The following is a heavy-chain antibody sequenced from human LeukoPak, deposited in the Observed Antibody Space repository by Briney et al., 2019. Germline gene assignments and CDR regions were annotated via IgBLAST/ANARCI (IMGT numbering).Heavy chain of an antibody. V-gene: IGHV3-48*03. Sequence: GGSLRLSCTGSGFTFSHYEMNWVRQAPAKGLEWVSYISSSGGTIYYADSVKGRFTISRDNAKNSLYLQVNSLRAEDTAVYYCARADVGLFDPWGQGTLVTVSS. CDR2: ISSSGGTI. J-gene: IGHJ5*02. CDR1: GFTFSHYE. D-gene: IGHD3-10*02. CDR3: ARADVGLFDP.